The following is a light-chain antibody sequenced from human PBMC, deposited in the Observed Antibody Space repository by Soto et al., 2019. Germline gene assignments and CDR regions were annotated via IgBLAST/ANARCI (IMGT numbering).Light chain of an antibody. Sequence: DIQMPQSPSSLSASVGDRVTITCRASQSISSYLNWYQQNPGKAPKLLIYSASSLQSGVPSRFSGSGSGTDFTLTISCLPPEDFATSYCQQSYRTSWTFGQGNQGEIK. CDR2: SAS. CDR1: QSISSY. V-gene: IGKV1-39*01. CDR3: QQSYRTSWT. J-gene: IGKJ1*01.